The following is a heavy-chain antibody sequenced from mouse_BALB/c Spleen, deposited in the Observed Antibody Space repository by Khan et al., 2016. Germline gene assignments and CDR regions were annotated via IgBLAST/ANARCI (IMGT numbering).Heavy chain of an antibody. Sequence: EVQLQESGPGLVKPSQSLSLTCSVTGYSITSGYYWNWIRQFPGNKLEWMGYISYDGSNNYNPSLKNRISITRDTSKNQFFLKLNSVTTEDTATYDCASGSYWYFDVWGAGTTVTVSS. CDR1: GYSITSGYY. CDR2: ISYDGSN. D-gene: IGHD1-1*02. CDR3: ASGSYWYFDV. V-gene: IGHV3-6*02. J-gene: IGHJ1*01.